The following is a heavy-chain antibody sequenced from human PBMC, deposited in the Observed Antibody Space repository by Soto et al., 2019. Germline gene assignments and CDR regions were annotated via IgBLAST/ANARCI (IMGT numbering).Heavy chain of an antibody. D-gene: IGHD2-2*01. CDR2: ISGSGGST. J-gene: IGHJ4*02. CDR1: GFTFSSYA. V-gene: IGHV3-23*01. Sequence: PGGSLRLSCAASGFTFSSYAMSWVRQAPGKGLEGVSAISGSGGSTYYADSVKGRFTISRDNSKNTLYLQMNSLRPEDTAVYYCVNASSAVVPAAFFDYWGQGTLVTVSS. CDR3: VNASSAVVPAAFFDY.